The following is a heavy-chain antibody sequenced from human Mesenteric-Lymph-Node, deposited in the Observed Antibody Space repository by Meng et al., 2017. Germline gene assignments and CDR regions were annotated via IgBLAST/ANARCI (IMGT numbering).Heavy chain of an antibody. CDR2: MHARGDDI. CDR1: GFSLTSYT. V-gene: IGHV3-21*01. CDR3: ARDRGIWDSL. D-gene: IGHD2-15*01. Sequence: GESLKISCQVFGFSLTSYTMRWVRQAQGKGLELIASMHARGDDINYADSVKGRFTIARDNAANSLFLEMGSLRVEDTAMYYCARDRGIWDSLWGQGTLVTVSS. J-gene: IGHJ1*01.